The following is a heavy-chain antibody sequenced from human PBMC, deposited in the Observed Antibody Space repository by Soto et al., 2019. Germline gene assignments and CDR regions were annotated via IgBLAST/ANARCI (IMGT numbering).Heavy chain of an antibody. J-gene: IGHJ6*02. Sequence: QVQLVESGGGVVQPGRSLRLSCAASGFTFSSYGMHWVRQAPGKGLEWVAVISYDGTNKYYADSVKGRFTISRDNSKNTLYLQMNSLRAEETAVYYCAKDLLRPGRAYGMDVWSQGTTVTVSS. CDR2: ISYDGTNK. CDR3: AKDLLRPGRAYGMDV. CDR1: GFTFSSYG. V-gene: IGHV3-30*18.